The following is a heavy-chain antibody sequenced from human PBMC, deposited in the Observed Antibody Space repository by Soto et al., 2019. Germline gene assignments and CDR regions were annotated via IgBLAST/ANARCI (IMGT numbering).Heavy chain of an antibody. J-gene: IGHJ4*02. D-gene: IGHD5-18*01. CDR2: TNMAGTAI. V-gene: IGHV3-74*01. Sequence: QPWGSLLLACAASVFALSSYWMHWVRQAPGKGLVWVSRTNMAGTAINYAGSVKGRFTISRDNAKNTLFLQMNSLRDDDTAMYYCVRGNDGYGVFDYWGQGALVTVSS. CDR3: VRGNDGYGVFDY. CDR1: VFALSSYW.